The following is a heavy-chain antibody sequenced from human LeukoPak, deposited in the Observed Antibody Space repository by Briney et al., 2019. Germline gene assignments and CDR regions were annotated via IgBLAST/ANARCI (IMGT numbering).Heavy chain of an antibody. CDR3: ARDGGSAIPFDY. V-gene: IGHV3-7*01. CDR2: IRQDGSDK. Sequence: GGSLRLSCAASGFTFSTYWMSWVRQAPGKGLERVANIRQDGSDKYYVDSVKGRFTISRDNAKNSLYLQMNSLRVEDTAVYYCARDGGSAIPFDYWGQGTLVTVSS. J-gene: IGHJ4*02. CDR1: GFTFSTYW.